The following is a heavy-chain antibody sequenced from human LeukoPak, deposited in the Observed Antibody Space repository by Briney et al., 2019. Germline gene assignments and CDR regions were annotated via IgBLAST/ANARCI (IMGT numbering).Heavy chain of an antibody. J-gene: IGHJ5*02. CDR2: ISGSGGST. Sequence: PGGSLRLSCAASGFTFSSYAMSWVRQAPGKGLEWVSAISGSGGSTYYADSVKGRFTISRDNSKNTLYLQMNSLRAEDTAVYYCAKEPPRAPFQLLHENWFDPWGQGTLVTVSS. D-gene: IGHD2-2*01. CDR3: AKEPPRAPFQLLHENWFDP. CDR1: GFTFSSYA. V-gene: IGHV3-23*01.